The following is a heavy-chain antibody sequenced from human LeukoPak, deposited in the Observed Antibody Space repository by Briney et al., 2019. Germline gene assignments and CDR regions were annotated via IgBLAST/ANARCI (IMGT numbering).Heavy chain of an antibody. D-gene: IGHD3-22*01. Sequence: GGSLRLSCVASGFTFSTYALSWVRQAPGKGLEWVSAISSSGGSPYYADSVKGRFTISRDNAKNSLYLQMNSLRAEDTAVYYCARSADSSGYFREITLYYFDYWGQGTLVTVSS. J-gene: IGHJ4*02. CDR2: ISSSGGSP. CDR1: GFTFSTYA. CDR3: ARSADSSGYFREITLYYFDY. V-gene: IGHV3-23*01.